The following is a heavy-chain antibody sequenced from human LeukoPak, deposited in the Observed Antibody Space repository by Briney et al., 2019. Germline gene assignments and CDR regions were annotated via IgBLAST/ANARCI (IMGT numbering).Heavy chain of an antibody. V-gene: IGHV3-23*01. CDR1: GFTFSTYA. CDR3: AKDQRRQFAFAEYFQP. D-gene: IGHD3-16*01. Sequence: GGSLRLSCAASGFTFSTYAMTWVRQAPGKGLEWVSVVSGSGHSIHYADSVKGRFTISTHNSKNMLYLQMNSLRAEDTAVYYCAKDQRRQFAFAEYFQPWGQGTLVTVSS. CDR2: VSGSGHSI. J-gene: IGHJ1*01.